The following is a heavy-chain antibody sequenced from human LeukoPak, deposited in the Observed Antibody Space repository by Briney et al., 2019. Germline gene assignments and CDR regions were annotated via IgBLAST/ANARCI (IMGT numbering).Heavy chain of an antibody. Sequence: GASVKASCKASGYTFTSYDINWVRQATGQGLEWMGWMNPNSGNTGYAQKFQGRVTMTRNTSISTAYMELSSLRSEDTAVYYCARGRKTYATVLVYWGQGTLVTVSS. D-gene: IGHD3-3*01. CDR1: GYTFTSYD. V-gene: IGHV1-8*01. CDR2: MNPNSGNT. CDR3: ARGRKTYATVLVY. J-gene: IGHJ4*02.